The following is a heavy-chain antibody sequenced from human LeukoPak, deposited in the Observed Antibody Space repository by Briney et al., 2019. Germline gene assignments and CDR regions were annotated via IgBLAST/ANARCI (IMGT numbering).Heavy chain of an antibody. Sequence: PSETLSLTCTVSGGSISTYYWSWIRQPPGKGLEWIGYIYYSGSTNYNPSLKSRVTISRDNAKNSLYLQMSSLRAEDTAVYYCARVRDGYKPPKLSSYYYMDVWGKGTTVTISS. CDR2: IYYSGST. J-gene: IGHJ6*03. V-gene: IGHV4-59*12. D-gene: IGHD5-24*01. CDR1: GGSISTYY. CDR3: ARVRDGYKPPKLSSYYYMDV.